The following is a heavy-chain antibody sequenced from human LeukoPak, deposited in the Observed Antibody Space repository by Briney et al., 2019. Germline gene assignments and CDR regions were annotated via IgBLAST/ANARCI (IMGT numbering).Heavy chain of an antibody. CDR2: IYYSGST. CDR3: ARLFTGVSAARPIFDY. CDR1: GGSISSSSYY. Sequence: SETLSLTCTVSGGSISSSSYYWGWIRQLPGKGLEWIGSIYYSGSTYYNPSLKSRVTISVDTSKNQFSLKLSSVTAADTAVYYCARLFTGVSAARPIFDYWGQGTLVTVSS. V-gene: IGHV4-39*01. J-gene: IGHJ4*02. D-gene: IGHD6-6*01.